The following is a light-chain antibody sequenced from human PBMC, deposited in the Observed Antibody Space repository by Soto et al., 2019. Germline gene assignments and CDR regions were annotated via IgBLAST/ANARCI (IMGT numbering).Light chain of an antibody. V-gene: IGKV1-5*01. Sequence: DIQMTQSPSTLPASVGDRVTITCRASQSISTWLAWYQQRPGKAPKFLIYDASSLESGVPSRFSGSGSGTEFSLIISSLPSDVFATDYCQQYNSNPLAFVGGSKV. J-gene: IGKJ4*01. CDR1: QSISTW. CDR3: QQYNSNPLA. CDR2: DAS.